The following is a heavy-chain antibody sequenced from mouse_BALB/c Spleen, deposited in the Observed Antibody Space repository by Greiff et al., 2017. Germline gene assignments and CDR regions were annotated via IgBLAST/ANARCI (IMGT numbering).Heavy chain of an antibody. V-gene: IGHV14-4*02. D-gene: IGHD2-1*01. CDR2: IDPENGDT. CDR3: NYGNYYAMDY. J-gene: IGHJ4*01. Sequence: VQLQQSGAELVRPGALVKLSCKASGFNIKDYYMHWVKQRPEQGLEWIGWIDPENGDTEYAPKFQGKATMTADTSSNTAYLQLSSLTSEDTAVYYCNYGNYYAMDYWGQGTSVTVSS. CDR1: GFNIKDYY.